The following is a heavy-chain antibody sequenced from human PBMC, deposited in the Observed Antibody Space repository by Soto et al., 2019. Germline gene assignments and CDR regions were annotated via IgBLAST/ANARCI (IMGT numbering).Heavy chain of an antibody. CDR3: ARDAGAKTDYYYDGMDV. Sequence: QVQLGQSGAEVKKPGSSVKVSCKASGGTFSSYAISWVRQAPGHGLEWMGGIIPIFGTANYAQKFQGRVTITADKSTSTAYMELSSLRSEDTAVYYCARDAGAKTDYYYDGMDVWVQGTTVPVSS. V-gene: IGHV1-69*06. CDR2: IIPIFGTA. CDR1: GGTFSSYA. J-gene: IGHJ6*02. D-gene: IGHD7-27*01.